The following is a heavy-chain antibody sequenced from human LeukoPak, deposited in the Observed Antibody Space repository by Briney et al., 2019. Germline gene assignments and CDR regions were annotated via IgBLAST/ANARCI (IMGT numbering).Heavy chain of an antibody. Sequence: PGGSLRLSCAASGFTVSSNYMSWVRQAPGKGLEWVSVIYSGGSTYYADSVKGRFTISRDNAKNSLYLQMNSLRAEDTAVYYCAREGVVARFDPWGQGTLVTVSS. CDR2: IYSGGST. D-gene: IGHD2-15*01. J-gene: IGHJ5*02. CDR1: GFTVSSNY. V-gene: IGHV3-53*01. CDR3: AREGVVARFDP.